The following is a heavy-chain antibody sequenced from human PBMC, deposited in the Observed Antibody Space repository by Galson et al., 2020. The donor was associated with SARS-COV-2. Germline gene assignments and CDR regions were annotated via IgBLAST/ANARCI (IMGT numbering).Heavy chain of an antibody. J-gene: IGHJ3*01. D-gene: IGHD5-12*01. Sequence: QTLSLTCAISGDSVSSNSAAWNWIRQSTSRGLEWLGRTYYRSKWYNDYAVSVKSRITINPDTSKNQFSLQLNSVTPEDTAVYYCARDGGVGQLGGGYSGSVFAFDLWGQGTMVT. CDR3: ARDGGVGQLGGGYSGSVFAFDL. V-gene: IGHV6-1*01. CDR1: GDSVSSNSAA. CDR2: TYYRSKWYN.